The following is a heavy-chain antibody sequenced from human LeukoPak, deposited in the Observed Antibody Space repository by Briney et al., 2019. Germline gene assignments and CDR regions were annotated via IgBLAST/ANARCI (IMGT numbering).Heavy chain of an antibody. CDR3: ATSGSYRIIDY. V-gene: IGHV1-2*02. CDR1: GYTFTGYS. D-gene: IGHD1-26*01. Sequence: ASVKVSCKASGYTFTGYSMHWVRQAPGQGLEWMGWINPNSVATNYAQKFQGRVTMTRDTSISTAYMELSRLRSDDTAVYYCATSGSYRIIDYWGQGTLVTVSS. J-gene: IGHJ4*02. CDR2: INPNSVAT.